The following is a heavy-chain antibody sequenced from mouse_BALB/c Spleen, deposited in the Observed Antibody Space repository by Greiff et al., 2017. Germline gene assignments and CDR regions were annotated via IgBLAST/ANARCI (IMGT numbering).Heavy chain of an antibody. D-gene: IGHD1-1*01. CDR1: GYAFSSYW. V-gene: IGHV1-80*01. J-gene: IGHJ2*01. Sequence: QVQLKQSGAELVRPGSSVKISCKASGYAFSSYWMNWVKQRPGQGLEWIGQIYPGDGDTNYNGKFKGKATLTADKSSSTAYMQLSSLTSEDSAVYFCARLSTTVVVPYLDYWGQGTTLTVSS. CDR2: IYPGDGDT. CDR3: ARLSTTVVVPYLDY.